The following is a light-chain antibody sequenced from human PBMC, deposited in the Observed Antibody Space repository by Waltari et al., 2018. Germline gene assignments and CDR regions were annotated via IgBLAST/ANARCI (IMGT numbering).Light chain of an antibody. Sequence: TVVTQSPVTLSVSPGERATLSCRTTQSIGSSLAWYQQKPCQAPRLLRYHASTRATGIPARFSGSGSETEFTLTISSLQSEDFAVYYCQQYNNWPPGTFGQGTKVEV. J-gene: IGKJ1*01. CDR2: HAS. CDR3: QQYNNWPPGT. CDR1: QSIGSS. V-gene: IGKV3-15*01.